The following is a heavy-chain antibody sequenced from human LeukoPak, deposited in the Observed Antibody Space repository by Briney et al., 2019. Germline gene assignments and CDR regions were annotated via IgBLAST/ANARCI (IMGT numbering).Heavy chain of an antibody. CDR2: ISSSSSYI. CDR3: ARVAGGSGWYPFSYYYYMDV. V-gene: IGHV3-21*01. Sequence: GGSLRLSCAASGFTFSSYTMNWVRQAPGKGLEWVSSISSSSSYIYYADSVKGRFTISRDNAKDSLYLQMNSLRAEDTAVYYCARVAGGSGWYPFSYYYYMDVWGKGTTVTVSS. CDR1: GFTFSSYT. D-gene: IGHD6-19*01. J-gene: IGHJ6*03.